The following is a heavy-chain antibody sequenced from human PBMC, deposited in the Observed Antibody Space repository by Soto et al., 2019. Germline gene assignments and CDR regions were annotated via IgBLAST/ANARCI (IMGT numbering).Heavy chain of an antibody. CDR1: GFIFSSYA. V-gene: IGHV3-23*01. Sequence: EVQLLDSGGDLVQPGGSLRLSCAASGFIFSSYAMSWVRQAPGKGLEWVASVSVSGGSTYSTYYADSVRGRLTISRNDSRNTMYLQMSSLRAEDKAIYYCAKHYYFDSWGQGTLVTVSS. J-gene: IGHJ4*02. CDR2: VSVSGGSTYST. CDR3: AKHYYFDS.